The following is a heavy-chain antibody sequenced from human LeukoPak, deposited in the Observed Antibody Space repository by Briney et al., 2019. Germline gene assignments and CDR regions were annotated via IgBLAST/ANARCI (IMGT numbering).Heavy chain of an antibody. CDR2: TSSSGGDT. Sequence: GGSLRLSCAASGFTFSSYGMSWDRQAPGKGLEWVSATSSSGGDTYYADSVKGRFTISRDNSKNTLYLQVNCLRAEDTAIYYCAKTSGWYYFDYWGQGTLVTVSS. CDR1: GFTFSSYG. V-gene: IGHV3-23*01. D-gene: IGHD6-19*01. CDR3: AKTSGWYYFDY. J-gene: IGHJ4*02.